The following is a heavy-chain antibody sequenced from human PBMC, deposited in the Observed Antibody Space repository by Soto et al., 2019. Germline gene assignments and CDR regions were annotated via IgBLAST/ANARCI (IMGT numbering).Heavy chain of an antibody. CDR1: GYTFTSYD. CDR3: ARTLYGDNVDY. D-gene: IGHD4-17*01. J-gene: IGHJ4*02. V-gene: IGHV1-8*01. Sequence: QVHLVQSGVEVKNPGASVKVSCKASGYTFTSYDINGGRQATGKGLEWMGWMNLNSGNTGYAQKFQGRVTMTRNTSISTAYMELSSLRSEDTAVYYCARTLYGDNVDYWGQGTLVTVSS. CDR2: MNLNSGNT.